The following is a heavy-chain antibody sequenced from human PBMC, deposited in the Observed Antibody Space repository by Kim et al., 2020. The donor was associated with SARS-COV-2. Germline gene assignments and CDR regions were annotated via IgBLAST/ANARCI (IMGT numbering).Heavy chain of an antibody. J-gene: IGHJ6*02. D-gene: IGHD2-21*02. V-gene: IGHV1-18*04. Sequence: ASVKVSCKASGYTFTSYGISWVRQAPGQGLEWMGWISAYNGNTNYAQKLQGRVTMTTDTSTSTAYMELRSLRSDDTAVYYCARDTLAYCGGDCSYGMDVWGQGTTVTVSS. CDR2: ISAYNGNT. CDR1: GYTFTSYG. CDR3: ARDTLAYCGGDCSYGMDV.